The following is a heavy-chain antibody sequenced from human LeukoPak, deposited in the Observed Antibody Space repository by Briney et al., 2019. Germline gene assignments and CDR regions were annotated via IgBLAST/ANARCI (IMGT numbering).Heavy chain of an antibody. D-gene: IGHD4-11*01. V-gene: IGHV3-30*02. CDR1: GFTFSSYG. CDR2: IRYDGSNK. Sequence: GGSLRLSCAASGFTFSSYGMHWVRQAPGKGLEWVAFIRYDGSNKYYADSVKGRFTISRDNSKNTLYLQMNSLRAEDTAVYYCAKGATTVTENWFDPWGQGTLVTVSS. J-gene: IGHJ5*02. CDR3: AKGATTVTENWFDP.